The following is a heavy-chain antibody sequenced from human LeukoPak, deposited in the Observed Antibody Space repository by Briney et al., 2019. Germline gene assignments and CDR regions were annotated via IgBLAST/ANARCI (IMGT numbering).Heavy chain of an antibody. J-gene: IGHJ3*02. CDR2: INPNSGGT. V-gene: IGHV1-2*02. Sequence: ASVKVSCKASGYTFTGYYMHWVRQAPGQGLEWTGWINPNSGGTNYAQKFQGRVTMTRDTSISTAYMELSRLRSDDTAVYYCARVAPFIAAAEWLAFDIWGQGTMVTVSS. CDR1: GYTFTGYY. D-gene: IGHD6-13*01. CDR3: ARVAPFIAAAEWLAFDI.